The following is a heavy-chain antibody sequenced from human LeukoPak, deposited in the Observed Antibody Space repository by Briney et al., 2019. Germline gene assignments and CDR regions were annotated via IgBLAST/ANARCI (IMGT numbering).Heavy chain of an antibody. V-gene: IGHV4-39*01. J-gene: IGHJ4*02. D-gene: IGHD5-12*01. CDR1: GGSISSSSYY. Sequence: PSETLSLTCTVSGGSISSSSYYWGWIRQPPGKGLEWIGSIYYSGSTYYNPSLKSRVTISVDTSKNQFSLKLSSVTAADTAVYYCARISDVDIVVEYWGQGTLVTVSS. CDR2: IYYSGST. CDR3: ARISDVDIVVEY.